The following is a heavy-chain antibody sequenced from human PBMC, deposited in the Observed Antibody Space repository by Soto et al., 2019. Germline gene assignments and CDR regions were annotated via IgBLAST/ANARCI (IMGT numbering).Heavy chain of an antibody. CDR1: GYTFTSYY. V-gene: IGHV1-46*03. Sequence: ASVKVSCKASGYTFTSYYMHLVRQAPGQGLEWMGIINPSGGSTSYAQKFQGRVTMTRDTSTSTVYMELSSLRSEDTAVYYCARSSTAIAAAGTEAFDIWGQGTMVTVSS. CDR3: ARSSTAIAAAGTEAFDI. CDR2: INPSGGST. D-gene: IGHD6-13*01. J-gene: IGHJ3*02.